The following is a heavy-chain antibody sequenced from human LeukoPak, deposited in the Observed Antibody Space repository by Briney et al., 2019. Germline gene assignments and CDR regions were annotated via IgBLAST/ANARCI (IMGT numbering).Heavy chain of an antibody. D-gene: IGHD2-2*01. Sequence: GESLKISCKGSGYSFTSYWNGWVRQMPGKGLEWMGIIYPGDSDTRYSPSFQGQVTISADKSISTAYLQWSSLKASDTAMYYCARHHLSSSPQVDWFDPWGQGTLVTVSS. CDR3: ARHHLSSSPQVDWFDP. CDR2: IYPGDSDT. CDR1: GYSFTSYW. V-gene: IGHV5-51*01. J-gene: IGHJ5*02.